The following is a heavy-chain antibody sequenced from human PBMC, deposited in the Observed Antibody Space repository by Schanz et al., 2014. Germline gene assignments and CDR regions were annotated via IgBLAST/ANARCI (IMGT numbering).Heavy chain of an antibody. V-gene: IGHV4-30-4*07. D-gene: IGHD6-13*01. CDR1: GGSISSGGYT. CDR2: IYYSGST. J-gene: IGHJ4*02. Sequence: QVQLQESGPGLVKPSQTLSLTCAVSGGSISSGGYTWSWIRQPPGKGLEWIGYIYYSGSTYYNPSLKSRVTISVDPSKHQSSLMLGYVTAADTAVYYCARAAGPVDYWGQGTLVTVSS. CDR3: ARAAGPVDY.